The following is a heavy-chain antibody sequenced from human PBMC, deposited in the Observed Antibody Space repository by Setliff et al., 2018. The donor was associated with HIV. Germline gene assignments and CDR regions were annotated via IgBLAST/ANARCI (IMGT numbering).Heavy chain of an antibody. CDR1: GGSIGSAGYS. CDR2: IYYSGNT. CDR3: ARLSGDYYYFDY. D-gene: IGHD2-21*02. Sequence: SGGSIGSAGYSWTWIRQPPGKGLEWIGYIYYSGNTYYNPSLKSRVTISLDTSKNQFSLNLTSVTAADTAVYYCARLSGDYYYFDYWGQGTLVTVSS. J-gene: IGHJ4*02. V-gene: IGHV4-30-2*04.